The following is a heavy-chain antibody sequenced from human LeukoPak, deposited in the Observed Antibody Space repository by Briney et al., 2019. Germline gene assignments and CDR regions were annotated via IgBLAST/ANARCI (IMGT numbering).Heavy chain of an antibody. CDR3: ARGGGGSSFVY. CDR2: IRSKAYGGTT. CDR1: GFTFGDYA. Sequence: GGSLRLSCTASGFTFGDYAMSWFRQAPGKGLEWVGFIRSKAYGGTTEYAASVKGRFTISRDDSKSIAYLQMNSLKTEDTAVYYCARGGGGSSFVYWGQGTLVTVSS. D-gene: IGHD3-16*01. V-gene: IGHV3-49*03. J-gene: IGHJ4*02.